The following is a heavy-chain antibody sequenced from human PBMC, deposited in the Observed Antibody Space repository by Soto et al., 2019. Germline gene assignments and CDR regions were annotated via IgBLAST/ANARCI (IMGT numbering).Heavy chain of an antibody. CDR3: AKDGSSSGWSEGFDY. Sequence: EVQLLESGGGLVQPGGSLRLSCAASGSGFTFSSYAMTWVRQAPGRGLEWVSVISTDGETTNYADSVQGRFTISRDNSRNTLYLQMNSLRAEDTAVYYCAKDGSSSGWSEGFDYWGQGTLVTVSS. CDR1: GSGFTFSSYA. J-gene: IGHJ4*02. CDR2: ISTDGETT. V-gene: IGHV3-23*01. D-gene: IGHD6-19*01.